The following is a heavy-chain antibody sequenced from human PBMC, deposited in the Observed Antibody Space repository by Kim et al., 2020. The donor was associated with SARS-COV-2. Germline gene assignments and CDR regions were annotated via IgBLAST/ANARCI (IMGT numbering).Heavy chain of an antibody. CDR3: ARVYCSAGACFGTPHFFDY. J-gene: IGHJ4*02. CDR2: IDWDDEK. V-gene: IGHV2-70*17. Sequence: SGATLVNPTQTLTLTCTFSGFSLVTKGMCVGWIRQPPGKALEWLARIDWDDEKFYSTSLKTRLTIFKDTSKNLVVLTMTNMDPVDTATYYCARVYCSAGACFGTPHFFDYWGQGRLVTVSS. CDR1: GFSLVTKGMC. D-gene: IGHD2-15*01.